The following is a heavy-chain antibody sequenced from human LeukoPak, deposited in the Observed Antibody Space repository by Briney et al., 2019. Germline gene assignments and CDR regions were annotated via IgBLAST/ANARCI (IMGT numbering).Heavy chain of an antibody. D-gene: IGHD6-19*01. CDR3: AREYSSGWYVGSHYYYYGMDV. CDR1: GFTFSTYN. Sequence: PGGSLRLSCAASGFTFSTYNMNWVRQAPGKGLEWVAVIWYDGSNKYYADSVKGRFTISRDNSKNTLYLQMNSLRAEDTAVYYCAREYSSGWYVGSHYYYYGMDVWGQGTTVTVSS. CDR2: IWYDGSNK. V-gene: IGHV3-33*08. J-gene: IGHJ6*02.